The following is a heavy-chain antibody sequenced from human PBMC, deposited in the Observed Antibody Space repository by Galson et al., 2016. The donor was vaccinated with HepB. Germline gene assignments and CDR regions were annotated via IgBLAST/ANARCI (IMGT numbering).Heavy chain of an antibody. V-gene: IGHV1-18*01. D-gene: IGHD3-16*02. CDR2: ISAYNGNT. CDR3: ARNAYDYGWGTYRAQAEIDY. J-gene: IGHJ4*02. CDR1: DYTFRSYG. Sequence: SVKVSCKASDYTFRSYGINWVRQAPGQGLEWMGWISAYNGNTYYAQKVQGRVPMTTDTSTSTAYMELRSLRSDDTAVYYCARNAYDYGWGTYRAQAEIDYWGRGTLVTVSS.